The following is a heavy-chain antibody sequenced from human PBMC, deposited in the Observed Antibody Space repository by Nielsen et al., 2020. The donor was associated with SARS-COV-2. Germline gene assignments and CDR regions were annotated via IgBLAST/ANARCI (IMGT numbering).Heavy chain of an antibody. J-gene: IGHJ6*02. CDR1: GGTFSSST. Sequence: SVKVSCKASGGTFSSSTLGWVRQAPGQGLEWIGGIIPIYGTANYARKFRGRVTITADESTTTAYMELSSLRSEDTAVYYCARARGSGRYSDYYYYGMDVWGQGTTVTVSS. V-gene: IGHV1-69*13. CDR3: ARARGSGRYSDYYYYGMDV. D-gene: IGHD6-19*01. CDR2: IIPIYGTA.